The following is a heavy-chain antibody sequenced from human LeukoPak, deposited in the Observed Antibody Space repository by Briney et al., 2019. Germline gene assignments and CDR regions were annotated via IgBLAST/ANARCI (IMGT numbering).Heavy chain of an antibody. D-gene: IGHD6-13*01. Sequence: SETLSLTCTVSGGSISSSSYYWGWIRQPPGKGLEWIGSIYYSGSTYYNPSLKSRVTISVDTSKNQFSLKLSSVTAADTAVYYCARDLSSNNDYWGQGTLVTVSS. CDR3: ARDLSSNNDY. J-gene: IGHJ4*02. CDR1: GGSISSSSYY. V-gene: IGHV4-39*02. CDR2: IYYSGST.